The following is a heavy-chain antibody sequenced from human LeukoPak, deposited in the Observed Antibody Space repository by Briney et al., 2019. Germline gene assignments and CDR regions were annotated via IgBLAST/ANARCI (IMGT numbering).Heavy chain of an antibody. CDR2: ISWNSGSI. V-gene: IGHV3-9*01. J-gene: IGHJ3*02. D-gene: IGHD6-13*01. CDR3: AKDIGPDSSSWYGAFDI. CDR1: GFTFDDYA. Sequence: GGSLRLSCAASGFTFDDYAMHWVRQAPGKGLEWVSGISWNSGSIGYADSVKGRFTISRDNAKNSLYLQMNSLGAEDTALYYCAKDIGPDSSSWYGAFDIWGQGTMVTVSS.